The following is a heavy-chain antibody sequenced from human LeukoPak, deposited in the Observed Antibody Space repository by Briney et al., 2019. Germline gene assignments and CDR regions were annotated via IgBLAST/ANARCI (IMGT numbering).Heavy chain of an antibody. CDR2: MSGSSSYI. CDR3: ARGWFGNVGDY. J-gene: IGHJ4*02. V-gene: IGHV3-21*01. CDR1: GFTFSSYS. Sequence: GGSLRLSCAASGFTFSSYSMNWVRQAPGKGLEWVSSMSGSSSYIYSADSVKGRFTISRDNAKSSLYLQMNSLRAEDTAVYYCARGWFGNVGDYWGQGTLVTVSS. D-gene: IGHD3-10*01.